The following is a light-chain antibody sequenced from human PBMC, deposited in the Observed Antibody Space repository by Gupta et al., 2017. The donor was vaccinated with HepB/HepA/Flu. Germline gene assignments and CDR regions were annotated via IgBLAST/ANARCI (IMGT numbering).Light chain of an antibody. CDR1: NSDIGSYTL. V-gene: IGLV2-23*02. CDR2: GVN. J-gene: IGLJ2*01. Sequence: VSGSPGQSITISCTGTNSDIGSYTLVSLYQKHPGKAPKLIIYGVNKRPSGISNRFSGSKSDNTASLTISALQTEDEAHYYCCSFARGTTLVFGGGTQVTVL. CDR3: CSFARGTTLV.